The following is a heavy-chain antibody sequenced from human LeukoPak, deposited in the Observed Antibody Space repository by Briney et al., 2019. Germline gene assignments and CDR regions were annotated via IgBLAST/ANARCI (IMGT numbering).Heavy chain of an antibody. V-gene: IGHV3-30*07. Sequence: PGGSLRLSCAASGFTFSSYAMHWVRQAPGKGLEWVAVISYDGSNKYYADSVKGRFTISRDNSKNTLYLQMNSLRAEDTAVYYCAKTSGYSSSWGAFDIWGQGTMVTVSS. CDR1: GFTFSSYA. CDR3: AKTSGYSSSWGAFDI. D-gene: IGHD6-13*01. CDR2: ISYDGSNK. J-gene: IGHJ3*02.